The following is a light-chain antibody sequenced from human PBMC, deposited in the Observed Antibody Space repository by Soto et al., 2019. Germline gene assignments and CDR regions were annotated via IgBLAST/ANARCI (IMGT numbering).Light chain of an antibody. CDR3: LQYGSSPRT. CDR1: ESVSSNY. Sequence: EIVLTQSPGTLSLSPGEGATLSCRASESVSSNYLAWYQLKPGQAPRLLIYGTSIRAAGIPDRFSGSGSGTDFTLTISRLDPEDFAVYFCLQYGSSPRTFGQGTEVEIK. J-gene: IGKJ1*01. V-gene: IGKV3-20*01. CDR2: GTS.